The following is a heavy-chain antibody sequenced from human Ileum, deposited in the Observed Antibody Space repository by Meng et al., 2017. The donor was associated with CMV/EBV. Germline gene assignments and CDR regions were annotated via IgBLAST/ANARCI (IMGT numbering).Heavy chain of an antibody. D-gene: IGHD6-13*01. J-gene: IGHJ4*02. CDR3: ARDNPQQLATPLDY. CDR2: IRNDGNIK. Sequence: QVELGESGGGVVQHGGSLGLSCAASGFPFSTYGMQWVRQAPGKGLDWVAFIRNDGNIKHYADSVKGRFTISRDNSKNTVYLQMNSLSAEDTAVYYCARDNPQQLATPLDYWGQGTLVTVSS. V-gene: IGHV3-30*02. CDR1: GFPFSTYG.